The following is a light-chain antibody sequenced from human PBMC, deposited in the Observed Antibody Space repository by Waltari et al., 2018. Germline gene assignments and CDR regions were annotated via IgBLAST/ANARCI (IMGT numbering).Light chain of an antibody. V-gene: IGKV2-30*02. CDR1: QSLVHSYGNTH. CDR2: RVF. Sequence: DVVMTQSPLSLPVTLGQPASISCTSSQSLVHSYGNTHLTWFQQRPGQSPRRLIYRVFNRDSGVPDRFSGSGSGTDFTLKISRVEAEDVGVYYCMQGTHWPYTFGQGTKLDIK. CDR3: MQGTHWPYT. J-gene: IGKJ2*01.